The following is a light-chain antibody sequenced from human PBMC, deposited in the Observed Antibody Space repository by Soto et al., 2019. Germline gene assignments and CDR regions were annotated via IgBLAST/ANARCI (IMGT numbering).Light chain of an antibody. J-gene: IGKJ1*01. Sequence: DIQMTQSPSTLSGSVGDRVTITCRASQTISSWLAWYQQKPGKAPKLLIYDASNLDSGVPSRFSGSGSGTEFTLTISSLQPDDFATYYCQHYNSYSEAFGQGTKVDI. V-gene: IGKV1-5*01. CDR3: QHYNSYSEA. CDR2: DAS. CDR1: QTISSW.